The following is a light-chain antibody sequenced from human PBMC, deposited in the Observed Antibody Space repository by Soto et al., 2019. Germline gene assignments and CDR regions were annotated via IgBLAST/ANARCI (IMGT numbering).Light chain of an antibody. CDR1: QSISHF. V-gene: IGKV1-5*01. CDR2: DAS. Sequence: DIQMTQSPSTLSASVGDRVTITCRASQSISHFLAWYQQKPGKVPKLLIYDASNLGSGVPSRVSGSGSWTDFARIISGLEPVDFTTCYCQQYTSYSRAFGQGTKV. J-gene: IGKJ1*01. CDR3: QQYTSYSRA.